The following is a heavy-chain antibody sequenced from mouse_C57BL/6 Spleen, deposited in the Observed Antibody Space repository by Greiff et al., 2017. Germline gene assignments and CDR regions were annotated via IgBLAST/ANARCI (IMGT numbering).Heavy chain of an antibody. J-gene: IGHJ4*01. CDR2: IGPGSGST. CDR1: GYTFTDYY. V-gene: IGHV1-77*01. Sequence: QVQLQQSGAELVKPGASVKISCKASGYTFTDYYINWVKQRPGQGLEWIGKIGPGSGSTYYNEKFKGKATLTAYKSSSTAYMQLSSLTSEDSAVYFWARSGGYGNYYAMDYGGQGTSVTVSS. CDR3: ARSGGYGNYYAMDY. D-gene: IGHD2-1*01.